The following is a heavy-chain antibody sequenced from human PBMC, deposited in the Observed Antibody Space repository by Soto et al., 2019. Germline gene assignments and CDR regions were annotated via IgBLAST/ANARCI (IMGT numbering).Heavy chain of an antibody. Sequence: ASVKVSCKASGYTFSDYYIHWVRQAPGQGLEWMGGINPNSGGTNYAPKFQGGVTMTRDTSSTTAYMELSRLRSGDTAVYYCAREPATAKPEGVDFWGQGTLVTVSS. CDR1: GYTFSDYY. J-gene: IGHJ4*02. V-gene: IGHV1-2*02. CDR3: AREPATAKPEGVDF. D-gene: IGHD1-1*01. CDR2: INPNSGGT.